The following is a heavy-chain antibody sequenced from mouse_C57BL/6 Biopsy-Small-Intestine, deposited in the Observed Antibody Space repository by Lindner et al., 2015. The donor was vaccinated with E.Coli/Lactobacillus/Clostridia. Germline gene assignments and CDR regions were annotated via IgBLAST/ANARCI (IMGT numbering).Heavy chain of an antibody. CDR1: GNSFTGYY. CDR2: INPTHGGT. D-gene: IGHD5-1*01. V-gene: IGHV1-42*01. J-gene: IGHJ2*01. Sequence: VQLQESGPELVKPGASVKISCKASGNSFTGYYMDWVKQSPEKSLEWIGEINPTHGGTTYNQKFRARATMTVDESSSTAYLQLKSLTSEDSAVYYCTRSSRGRTYPDSWGQSATLTVSS. CDR3: TRSSRGRTYPDS.